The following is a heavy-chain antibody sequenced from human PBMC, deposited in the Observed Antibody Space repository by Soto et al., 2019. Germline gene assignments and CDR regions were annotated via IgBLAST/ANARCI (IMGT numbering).Heavy chain of an antibody. CDR3: AYSGYDPSWFDP. J-gene: IGHJ5*02. D-gene: IGHD5-12*01. CDR1: GGTFSSYS. CDR2: IIPIFGTA. Sequence: SVKVSCKASGGTFSSYSISWVRQAPGQGLEWMGGIIPIFGTANYAQKFQGRVTITADKSTSTAYMELSSLRSEDTAVYYCAYSGYDPSWFDPWGQGTLVTVSS. V-gene: IGHV1-69*06.